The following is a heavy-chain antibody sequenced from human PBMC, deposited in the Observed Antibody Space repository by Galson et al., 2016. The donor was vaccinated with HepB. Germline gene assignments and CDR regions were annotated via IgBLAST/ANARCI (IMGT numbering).Heavy chain of an antibody. Sequence: SLRLSCATSDHTFEDYAMHWVRQVPGKGLEWVSGISWDSGNIGYGDSVKGRFVISRDNAEKSLYLQMSGLRTEDTAVYFCARASLIGEIFDSWGRGTLVT. J-gene: IGHJ4*02. D-gene: IGHD3-16*01. CDR2: ISWDSGNI. V-gene: IGHV3-9*01. CDR3: ARASLIGEIFDS. CDR1: DHTFEDYA.